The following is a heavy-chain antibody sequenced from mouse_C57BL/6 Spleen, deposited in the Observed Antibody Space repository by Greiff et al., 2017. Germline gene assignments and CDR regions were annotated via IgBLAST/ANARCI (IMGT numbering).Heavy chain of an antibody. D-gene: IGHD2-4*01. Sequence: QVQLQQSGPELVKPGASVKISCKASGYAFSSSWMNWVKQRPGKGLEWIGRIYPGDGDTNYNGKFKGKATLTADKSSSTAYMQLSSLTSEDSAVYFCAFYYDYDSYFDYWGQGTTLTVSS. CDR1: GYAFSSSW. J-gene: IGHJ2*01. V-gene: IGHV1-82*01. CDR3: AFYYDYDSYFDY. CDR2: IYPGDGDT.